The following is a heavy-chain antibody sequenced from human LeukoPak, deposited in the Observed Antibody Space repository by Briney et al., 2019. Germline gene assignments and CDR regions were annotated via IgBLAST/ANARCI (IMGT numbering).Heavy chain of an antibody. D-gene: IGHD2-2*02. CDR2: ISWNSGSI. Sequence: GRSLRLSCAASGFPFDDYAMHWVRQAPGKGLEWVSGISWNSGSIGYADSVKGRFTISRDNAKNSLYLQMNSLRAEDMALHYCAKGYCSSTSCYTDYWGQGTLVTVSS. J-gene: IGHJ4*02. CDR3: AKGYCSSTSCYTDY. V-gene: IGHV3-9*03. CDR1: GFPFDDYA.